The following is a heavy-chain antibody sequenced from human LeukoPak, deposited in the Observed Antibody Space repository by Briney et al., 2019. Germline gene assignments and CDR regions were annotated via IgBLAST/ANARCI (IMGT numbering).Heavy chain of an antibody. Sequence: SETLSLTCTVSGGSISSYYWSWIRQPPGKGLEWIGYIYYSGSTNYNPSLKSRVTISVDTSKNQFSLKLSSVTAADTAVYYCARRQKNCSGGSCYSGDAFDIWGQGTMVTVSS. CDR3: ARRQKNCSGGSCYSGDAFDI. CDR1: GGSISSYY. V-gene: IGHV4-59*08. J-gene: IGHJ3*02. D-gene: IGHD2-15*01. CDR2: IYYSGST.